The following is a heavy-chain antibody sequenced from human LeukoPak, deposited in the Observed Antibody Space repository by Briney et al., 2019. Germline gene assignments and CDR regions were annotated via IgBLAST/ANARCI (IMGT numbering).Heavy chain of an antibody. V-gene: IGHV3-23*01. CDR2: ITSSGDGT. CDR3: AKDRPNYYGSNGHYYRRDGDY. CDR1: GFTFSNYW. D-gene: IGHD3-22*01. J-gene: IGHJ4*02. Sequence: GGSLRLSCAATGFTFSNYWMSWFRQAPGKGLQWVSSITSSGDGTYYADSVKGRFTISRDNSESMLYLQMNSLRVEDTAVYFCAKDRPNYYGSNGHYYRRDGDYWGQGTLVTVSS.